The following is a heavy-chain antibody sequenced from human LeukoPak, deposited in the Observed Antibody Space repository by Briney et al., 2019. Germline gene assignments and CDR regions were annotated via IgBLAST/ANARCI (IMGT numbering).Heavy chain of an antibody. J-gene: IGHJ4*02. Sequence: PGGSLRLSCAASGFTFSSYAMSWVRQAPGKGLEWVSAISGSGGSTYYADSVKGRFTISRDNSKNTLYLQMNSLRAEDTAVYYCAKSRAIGVVVAATPLDYWGQGTLVTVSS. D-gene: IGHD2-15*01. V-gene: IGHV3-23*01. CDR1: GFTFSSYA. CDR2: ISGSGGST. CDR3: AKSRAIGVVVAATPLDY.